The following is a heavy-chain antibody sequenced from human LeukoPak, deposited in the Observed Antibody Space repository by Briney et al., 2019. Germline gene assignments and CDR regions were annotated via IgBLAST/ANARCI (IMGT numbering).Heavy chain of an antibody. CDR2: IYYSGST. CDR1: GGSISSSSYY. J-gene: IGHJ5*02. D-gene: IGHD3-3*01. CDR3: ASIPPFWSGYYDNWFDP. V-gene: IGHV4-39*01. Sequence: SETPSLTCTVSGGSISSSSYYWGWIRQPPGKGLEWIGSIYYSGSTYYNPSLKSRVTISVDTSKNQFSLKLSSVTAADTAVYYCASIPPFWSGYYDNWFDPWGQGTLVTVSS.